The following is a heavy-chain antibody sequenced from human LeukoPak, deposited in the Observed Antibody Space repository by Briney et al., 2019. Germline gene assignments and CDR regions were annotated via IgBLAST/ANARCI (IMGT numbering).Heavy chain of an antibody. D-gene: IGHD3-10*01. Sequence: SQTLSLTCAISGDSVSSNSAAWNWIRQSPSRGLEWLGRTYYRSKWYNDYAVSVKSRITINPDTSKNQFSLQLNSVTPEDTAVYYCARVNERYGSGLILPSGFDYWGQGTLVTVSS. J-gene: IGHJ4*02. CDR3: ARVNERYGSGLILPSGFDY. V-gene: IGHV6-1*01. CDR2: TYYRSKWYN. CDR1: GDSVSSNSAA.